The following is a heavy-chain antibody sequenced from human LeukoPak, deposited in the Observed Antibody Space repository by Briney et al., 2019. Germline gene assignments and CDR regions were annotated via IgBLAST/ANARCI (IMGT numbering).Heavy chain of an antibody. CDR3: AREQQLVHNWFDP. CDR2: IIPIFGTA. Sequence: ASVKVSCKASGGTFTSYAISWVRQAPGQGLEWVGGIIPIFGTANYAQKFQGRVTITTDESTSTAYMELSSLRSEDTAVYYCAREQQLVHNWFDPWGQGTLVTVSS. J-gene: IGHJ5*02. CDR1: GGTFTSYA. D-gene: IGHD6-13*01. V-gene: IGHV1-69*05.